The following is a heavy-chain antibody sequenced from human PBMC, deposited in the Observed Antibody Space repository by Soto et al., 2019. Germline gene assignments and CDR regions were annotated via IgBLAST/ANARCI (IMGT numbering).Heavy chain of an antibody. V-gene: IGHV1-69*12. CDR1: GGTFSSYA. J-gene: IGHJ4*02. D-gene: IGHD4-4*01. Sequence: QVQLVQSGAEVKKPGSSVKVSGQASGGTFSSYAISWLRQAPVQGLEWMGGIIPIFGTANYAQKVQGRVTITAAESTSKDSMELRSLRSEDTAVYYFATENDYSNYYFDYWGQGTLVTVSS. CDR3: ATENDYSNYYFDY. CDR2: IIPIFGTA.